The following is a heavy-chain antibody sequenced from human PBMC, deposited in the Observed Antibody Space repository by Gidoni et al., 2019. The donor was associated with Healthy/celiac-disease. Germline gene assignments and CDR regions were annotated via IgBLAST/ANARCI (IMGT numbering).Heavy chain of an antibody. J-gene: IGHJ6*02. CDR3: AKSPWDTAMVTYYYYGMDV. V-gene: IGHV3-30*18. D-gene: IGHD5-18*01. CDR1: GFTFISYG. Sequence: QVQLVESGGGVVQPGRSLRLSCAASGFTFISYGMHWVRQAPGKGLEWVAVISYDGSNKYYADSVKGRFTISRDNSKNTLYLKMNSLRAEDTAVYYCAKSPWDTAMVTYYYYGMDVWGQGTTVTVSS. CDR2: ISYDGSNK.